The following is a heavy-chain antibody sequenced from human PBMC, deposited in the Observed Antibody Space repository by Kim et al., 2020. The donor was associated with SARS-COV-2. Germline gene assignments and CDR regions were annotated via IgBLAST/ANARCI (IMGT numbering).Heavy chain of an antibody. CDR1: GGSISSSNW. V-gene: IGHV4-4*02. D-gene: IGHD3-10*01. CDR2: IYHSGST. Sequence: SETLSLTCAVSGGSISSSNWWRWVRQPPGKRLEWTGEIYHSGSTNYNPSLKSRVTISVDKSKNQFSLKLSSVTAADTAVYYCASPGSGSRSASGLDYWGQGTLVTVSS. J-gene: IGHJ4*02. CDR3: ASPGSGSRSASGLDY.